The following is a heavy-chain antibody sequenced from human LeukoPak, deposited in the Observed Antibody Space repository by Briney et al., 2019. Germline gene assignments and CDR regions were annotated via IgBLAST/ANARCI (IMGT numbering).Heavy chain of an antibody. CDR2: ISSSSNTI. J-gene: IGHJ5*02. Sequence: PGGSLRLSCAASGFTFNYFSVNWVRQAPGKGLEWVSYISSSSNTIYYADSVKGRFTISRDNARNSLYLQMNSLRDEDTAVYYCARDYWFDPWGHGTLVTVSS. V-gene: IGHV3-48*02. CDR1: GFTFNYFS. CDR3: ARDYWFDP.